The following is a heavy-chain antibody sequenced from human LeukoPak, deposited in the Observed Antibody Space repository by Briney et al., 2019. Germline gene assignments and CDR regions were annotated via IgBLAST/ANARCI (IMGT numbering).Heavy chain of an antibody. CDR1: GFTFSSYW. V-gene: IGHV3-49*04. J-gene: IGHJ4*02. D-gene: IGHD6-13*01. CDR2: IRSKAYGGTT. CDR3: TRASIAAAGYFDY. Sequence: GGSLRLSCAASGFTFSSYWMSWVRQAPGKGLEWVGFIRSKAYGGTTEYAASVKGRFTISRDDSKSIAYLRMNSLKTEDTAVYYCTRASIAAAGYFDYWGQGTLVTVSS.